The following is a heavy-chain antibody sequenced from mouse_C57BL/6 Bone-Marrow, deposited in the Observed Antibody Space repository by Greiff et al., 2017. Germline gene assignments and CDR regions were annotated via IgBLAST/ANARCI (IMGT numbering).Heavy chain of an antibody. CDR2: ISDGGSYT. J-gene: IGHJ3*01. CDR1: GFTFSSYA. CDR3: ARDYSNPAWFAY. Sequence: VQLQQSGGGLVKPGGFLKLSCAASGFTFSSYAMSWVRQTPEKRLEWVATISDGGSYTYYPDNVKGRFTISRDNAKNNLYLQMSHLKSEDTAMYYCARDYSNPAWFAYWGQGTLVTVSA. D-gene: IGHD2-5*01. V-gene: IGHV5-4*01.